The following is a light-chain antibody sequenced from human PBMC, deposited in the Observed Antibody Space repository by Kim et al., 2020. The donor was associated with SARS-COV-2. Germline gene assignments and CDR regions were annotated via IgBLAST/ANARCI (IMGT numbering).Light chain of an antibody. CDR3: HQYGTSPLT. Sequence: EVVLTQSPGTLSLSVGERATLSCRASQSVSSDYLAWYQQKPGQAPRLLIYGASSRATGIPDRFSGSGSGTDFTLTISRLEPEDFAVYYCHQYGTSPLTFGGGTKVEIK. V-gene: IGKV3-20*01. CDR1: QSVSSDY. CDR2: GAS. J-gene: IGKJ4*01.